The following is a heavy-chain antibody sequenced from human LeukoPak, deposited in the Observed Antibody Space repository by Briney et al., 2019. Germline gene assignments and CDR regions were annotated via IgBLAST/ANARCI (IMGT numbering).Heavy chain of an antibody. CDR3: ARDDAAIHLSYYYYGMDV. D-gene: IGHD2-2*02. Sequence: SVKVSCKASGGTFSSHTISWVRQAPGQGLEWMGRIIPILGIANYAQKFQGRVTITADKSTSTAYMELSSLRSEDTAVYYCARDDAAIHLSYYYYGMDVWGQGTTATVSS. V-gene: IGHV1-69*04. CDR2: IIPILGIA. J-gene: IGHJ6*02. CDR1: GGTFSSHT.